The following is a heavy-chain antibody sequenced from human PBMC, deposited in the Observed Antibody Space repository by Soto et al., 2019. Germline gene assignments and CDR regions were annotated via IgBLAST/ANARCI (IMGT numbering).Heavy chain of an antibody. Sequence: PSETLSLTCAVYGGSFSGYYWSWIRQPPGKGLEWIGEINHSGSTNYNPSLKSRVTISVDTPKNQFSLKLSSVTAADTAVYYCARGVGSMVRGVLQYFDYWGQGTLVTVSS. CDR1: GGSFSGYY. J-gene: IGHJ4*02. V-gene: IGHV4-34*01. CDR3: ARGVGSMVRGVLQYFDY. D-gene: IGHD3-10*01. CDR2: INHSGST.